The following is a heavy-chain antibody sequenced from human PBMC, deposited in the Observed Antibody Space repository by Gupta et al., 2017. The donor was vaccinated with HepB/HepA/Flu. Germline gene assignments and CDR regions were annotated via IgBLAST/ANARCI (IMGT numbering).Heavy chain of an antibody. CDR3: ARLGRIAAPLYYYYYMDV. D-gene: IGHD6-6*01. CDR2: INHSGST. Sequence: GYYWSWIRQPLGKGLEWIGEINHSGSTNYNPSLKSRVTISVDTSKNQFSLKLSSVTSADTAVYYCARLGRIAAPLYYYYYMDVWGKGTTVTVSS. J-gene: IGHJ6*03. CDR1: GYY. V-gene: IGHV4-34*01.